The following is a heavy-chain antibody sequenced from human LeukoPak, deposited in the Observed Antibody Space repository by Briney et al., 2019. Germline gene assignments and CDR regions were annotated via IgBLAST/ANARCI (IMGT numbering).Heavy chain of an antibody. V-gene: IGHV1-2*02. D-gene: IGHD2-15*01. CDR3: ATHIVVVVAATTLDY. CDR1: GYTFTGYY. Sequence: ASVKVSCKASGYTFTGYYMHWVRQAPGQGLEWMGWINPNSGGTNYAQKFQGRVTMTGDTSISTAYMELSRLRSDDTAVYYCATHIVVVVAATTLDYWGQGTLVTVSS. CDR2: INPNSGGT. J-gene: IGHJ4*02.